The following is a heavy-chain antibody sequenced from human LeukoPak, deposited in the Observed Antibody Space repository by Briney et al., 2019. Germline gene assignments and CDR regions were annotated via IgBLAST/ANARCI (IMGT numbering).Heavy chain of an antibody. D-gene: IGHD6-13*01. J-gene: IGHJ3*02. CDR2: IIPIFGTA. V-gene: IGHV1-69*13. Sequence: GASVKVACKASGGTFSSDAISWVRQAPGQGLEWMGGIIPIFGTANYAQKFQGRVTITADESTSTAYMELSSLRSEDTAVYYCARVPGGTQSSIWGQGTMVTVSS. CDR1: GGTFSSDA. CDR3: ARVPGGTQSSI.